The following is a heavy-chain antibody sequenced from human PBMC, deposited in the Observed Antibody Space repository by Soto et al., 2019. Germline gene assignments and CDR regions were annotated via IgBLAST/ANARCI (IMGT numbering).Heavy chain of an antibody. D-gene: IGHD3-22*01. CDR1: GGTFSRYA. V-gene: IGHV1-69*13. Sequence: SVKVSCKASGGTFSRYAISWVRQAPGQGLEWMGGIIPIFGTANYAQKFQGRVTITADESTSTAYMELSSLRSEDTAMYYCARVPSYDSSGPLDYWGQGTLVTVSS. CDR3: ARVPSYDSSGPLDY. CDR2: IIPIFGTA. J-gene: IGHJ4*02.